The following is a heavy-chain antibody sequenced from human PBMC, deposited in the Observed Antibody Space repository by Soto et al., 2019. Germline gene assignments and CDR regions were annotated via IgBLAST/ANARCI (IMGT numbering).Heavy chain of an antibody. CDR2: IGGGDDDR. J-gene: IGHJ3*01. CDR1: GFTFRHFA. CDR3: AKDREDHNSVWDAFDV. V-gene: IGHV3-23*01. Sequence: GGSLRLSCATSGFTFRHFAMSWVRQAPGKGLEWVSSIGGGDDDRFYSDSVKGRFTITRDNGNSIVYLQMHSLRAEDTAQYFCAKDREDHNSVWDAFDVWGQGTVVTASS. D-gene: IGHD1-1*01.